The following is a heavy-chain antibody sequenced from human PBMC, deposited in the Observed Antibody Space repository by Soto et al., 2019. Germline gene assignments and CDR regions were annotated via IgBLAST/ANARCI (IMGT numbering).Heavy chain of an antibody. D-gene: IGHD3-22*01. CDR1: GGSISSGDYY. J-gene: IGHJ4*02. Sequence: PSETLSLTCTVSGGSISSGDYYWSWIRQPPGKGLEWIGYIYYSGSTYNNPSLQSRVTMSLDRSRNQFSLKLNSVTAADTAVYYCARVRREYDNSGPVDYWGQGTLVTVSS. CDR2: IYYSGST. V-gene: IGHV4-30-4*01. CDR3: ARVRREYDNSGPVDY.